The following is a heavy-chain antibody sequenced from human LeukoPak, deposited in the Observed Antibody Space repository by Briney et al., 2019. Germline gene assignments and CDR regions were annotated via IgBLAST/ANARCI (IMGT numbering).Heavy chain of an antibody. CDR2: ISYDGSNK. CDR3: AKDPAAAGIDY. V-gene: IGHV3-30*18. J-gene: IGHJ4*02. D-gene: IGHD6-13*01. CDR1: GFTFSSYG. Sequence: GGSLRLSCAASGFTFSSYGMHWVRQAPGKGVEWVAVISYDGSNKYYADSVKGRFTISRDNSKNTLYLQMNSLRAEDTAVHYCAKDPAAAGIDYWGQGTLVTVSS.